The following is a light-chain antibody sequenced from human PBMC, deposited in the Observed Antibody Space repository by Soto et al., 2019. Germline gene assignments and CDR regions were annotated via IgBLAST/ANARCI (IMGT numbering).Light chain of an antibody. CDR1: QSVSSH. Sequence: IVFTQSSGTLSLSPGGRATLSCRASQSVSSHLAWYQQRPGQAPRLLIYGASSRATGIPDRFSGSGSGTDFTLTISRLEPEDFALYYCQQYGNSPPLNCGGGTKVDIK. J-gene: IGKJ4*01. CDR3: QQYGNSPPLN. CDR2: GAS. V-gene: IGKV3-20*01.